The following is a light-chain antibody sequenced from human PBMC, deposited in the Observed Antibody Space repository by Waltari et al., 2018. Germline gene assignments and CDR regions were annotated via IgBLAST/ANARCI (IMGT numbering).Light chain of an antibody. CDR3: QQYNNWPFT. CDR2: GAS. V-gene: IGKV3-15*01. J-gene: IGKJ2*01. Sequence: EIVMTQSPATLSVSPGERATLSCRASQSVSSNFAWYQQKPGQAPRPLIYGASTKATGIPARFSGSGSGTEFTLTISSLQSEDFAVYYCQQYNNWPFTFGQGTKLEIK. CDR1: QSVSSN.